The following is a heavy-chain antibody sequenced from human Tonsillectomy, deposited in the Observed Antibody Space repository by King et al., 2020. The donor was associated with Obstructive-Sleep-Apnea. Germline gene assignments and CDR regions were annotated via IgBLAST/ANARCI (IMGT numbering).Heavy chain of an antibody. V-gene: IGHV4-59*01. D-gene: IGHD6-13*01. Sequence: VQLQESGPGLVKPSETLSLTCTVSGGSISSYYWSWIRQPPGKGLEWVGCIYYSGSTNYNPTHKGRVTISGDTSKNQFSLKLSSVTAAETAVYYCARDKYSSSYYYYGMDVWGQGTTVTVSS. J-gene: IGHJ6*02. CDR2: IYYSGST. CDR1: GGSISSYY. CDR3: ARDKYSSSYYYYGMDV.